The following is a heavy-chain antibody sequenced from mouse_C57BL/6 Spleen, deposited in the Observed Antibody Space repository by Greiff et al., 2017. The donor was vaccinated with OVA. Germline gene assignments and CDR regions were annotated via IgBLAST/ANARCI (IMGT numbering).Heavy chain of an antibody. V-gene: IGHV1-69*01. CDR2: IDPSDSYT. Sequence: HVQLQPPWAELVMPGASVKLSCKASGYTFTSYWMHWVKQRPGQGLEWIGEIDPSDSYTNYNQKFKGKSTLTVDKSSSTAYMQLSSLTSEDSAVYYCASGEFTRGFAYWGQGTLVTVSA. CDR1: GYTFTSYW. CDR3: ASGEFTRGFAY. J-gene: IGHJ3*01.